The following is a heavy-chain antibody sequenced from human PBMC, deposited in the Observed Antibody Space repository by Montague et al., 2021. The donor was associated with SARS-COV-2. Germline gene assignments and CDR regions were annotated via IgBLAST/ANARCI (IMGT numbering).Heavy chain of an antibody. CDR1: GGSFSGFY. CDR3: ARWRPNSSWLYYYYYYAMDV. J-gene: IGHJ6*02. Sequence: SETLSLTCALYGGSFSGFYWSWIRQPPGKGLEWIGEINHSGSTNXNPSLKSRVTISVDTSKNQFSLKLSSVTAADTAVYYCARWRPNSSWLYYYYYYAMDVWGQGTTVTVSS. D-gene: IGHD6-13*01. V-gene: IGHV4-34*01. CDR2: INHSGST.